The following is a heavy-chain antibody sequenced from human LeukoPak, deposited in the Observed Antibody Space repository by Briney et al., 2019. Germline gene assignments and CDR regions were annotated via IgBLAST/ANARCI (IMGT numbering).Heavy chain of an antibody. CDR1: GFTVSSNY. D-gene: IGHD5-12*01. Sequence: PGGSLRLSCAASGFTVSSNYMSWVRQAPGKGLEWVSVIYSGGSTYYADSVKGRFTISRDNSKNTLYLQMNSLRAEDTAVYYCASPHPSGSGYDPGWFDPWGQGTLVTVSS. J-gene: IGHJ5*02. V-gene: IGHV3-53*01. CDR2: IYSGGST. CDR3: ASPHPSGSGYDPGWFDP.